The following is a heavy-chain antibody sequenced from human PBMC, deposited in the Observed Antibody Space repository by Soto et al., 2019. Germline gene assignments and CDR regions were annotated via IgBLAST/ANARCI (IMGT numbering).Heavy chain of an antibody. D-gene: IGHD4-17*01. Sequence: AGGSLRLSCEASGFTFRSYFMNWVRQAPGKGLQWVAHIGSTGGTIYYADSVKGRFAVSRDNAKNSLYLQLNSLRVDDTAIYYCARDGGEYYLDVWGQGTAVTVSS. CDR1: GFTFRSYF. V-gene: IGHV3-11*01. CDR2: IGSTGGTI. CDR3: ARDGGEYYLDV. J-gene: IGHJ4*02.